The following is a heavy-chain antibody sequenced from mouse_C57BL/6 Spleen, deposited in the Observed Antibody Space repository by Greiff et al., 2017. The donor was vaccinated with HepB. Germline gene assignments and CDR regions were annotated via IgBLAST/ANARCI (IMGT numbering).Heavy chain of an antibody. Sequence: VQLQQSGPELVKPGASVKISCKASGYAFSSSWMNWVKQRPGKGLEWIGRIYPGDGDTNYNGKFKGKATLTADKSSSTAYMQLSSLTSEDSAVYFCARKGLGDYFDYWGQSTTLTVSS. CDR2: IYPGDGDT. V-gene: IGHV1-82*01. D-gene: IGHD2-4*01. CDR1: GYAFSSSW. J-gene: IGHJ2*01. CDR3: ARKGLGDYFDY.